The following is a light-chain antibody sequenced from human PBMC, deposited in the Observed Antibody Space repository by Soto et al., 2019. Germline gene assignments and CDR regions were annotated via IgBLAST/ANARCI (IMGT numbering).Light chain of an antibody. V-gene: IGKV1-17*03. CDR1: QGISNY. J-gene: IGKJ3*01. Sequence: DIQMTQSPSAMSASVGDRVTITCRASQGISNYLAWFQQKPGKVPKRLIYAASSLQSGVPSRFSGSGSGTEFTLTISSLQPEDFATDYCLQHNSYLLFTFGPGTKVDIK. CDR2: AAS. CDR3: LQHNSYLLFT.